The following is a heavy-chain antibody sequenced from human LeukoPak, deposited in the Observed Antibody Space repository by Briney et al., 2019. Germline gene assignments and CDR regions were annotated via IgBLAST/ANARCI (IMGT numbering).Heavy chain of an antibody. J-gene: IGHJ4*02. D-gene: IGHD5-18*01. CDR3: AKDWDDTAMVPFDN. Sequence: GGSLRLSCAASGFTFSSYAMSWVRQAPGKGLEWVSAISGSGGSTYYADSVKGRFTISRDNSKNTLHLQMDSLRAEDTAVYYCAKDWDDTAMVPFDNWGQGTLVTVSS. CDR2: ISGSGGST. CDR1: GFTFSSYA. V-gene: IGHV3-23*01.